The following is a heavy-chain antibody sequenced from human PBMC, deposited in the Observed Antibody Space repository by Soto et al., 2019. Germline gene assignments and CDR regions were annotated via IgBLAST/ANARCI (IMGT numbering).Heavy chain of an antibody. D-gene: IGHD4-17*01. Sequence: EVQLVESGGGLVQPGGSLRLSCTASGLNFAKYAMNWVRQAPGRGLEWVSGINWNSGTLDYADSVKGRFTISRDNARKSLYLQMHRLSADDTALYYCVKDGDYGDYDGGLGEGYDVWGRGTMVTVSS. J-gene: IGHJ3*01. CDR2: INWNSGTL. CDR1: GLNFAKYA. CDR3: VKDGDYGDYDGGLGEGYDV. V-gene: IGHV3-9*01.